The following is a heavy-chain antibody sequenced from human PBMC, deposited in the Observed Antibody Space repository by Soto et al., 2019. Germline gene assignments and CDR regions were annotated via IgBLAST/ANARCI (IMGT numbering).Heavy chain of an antibody. J-gene: IGHJ5*02. CDR2: INPDGGAT. CDR1: GYNFPTYY. Sequence: QVQLVQSGAEVKMPGTSVKVSCKASGYNFPTYYMHWVRQAPGQGLEWLGPINPDGGATNYAQKFQGRLRLTSDTPTSTVYMVLSSLRHDDTAVYYCARGDIASVPASEGNWFDPWGQGTLVSVSA. V-gene: IGHV1-46*01. D-gene: IGHD2-2*01. CDR3: ARGDIASVPASEGNWFDP.